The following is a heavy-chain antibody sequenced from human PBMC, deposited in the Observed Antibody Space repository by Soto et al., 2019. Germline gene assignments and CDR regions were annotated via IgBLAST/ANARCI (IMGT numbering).Heavy chain of an antibody. V-gene: IGHV3-23*01. J-gene: IGHJ3*02. D-gene: IGHD3-10*02. CDR3: AKDLSGEPMAFDI. Sequence: EVQLLESGGGLVQPGGSLRLSCAASGFTFSSYVMSWVRQAPGKGLEWVSAISGSGGSTYYADSVKGRFTISRDNSKNTLYLQMNSLRAEDTAVYYCAKDLSGEPMAFDIWGQGTMVTVSS. CDR1: GFTFSSYV. CDR2: ISGSGGST.